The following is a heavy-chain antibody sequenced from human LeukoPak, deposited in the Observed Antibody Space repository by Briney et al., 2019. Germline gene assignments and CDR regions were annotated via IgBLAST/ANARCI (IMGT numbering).Heavy chain of an antibody. V-gene: IGHV1-2*02. CDR1: GYTFTGYY. J-gene: IGHJ4*02. CDR3: ASQEGIAVAGTLDY. D-gene: IGHD6-19*01. Sequence: ASVNVSCKASGYTFTGYYMHWVRQAPGQGLEWMGWINPNSGGTNYAQKFQGRVTMTRDTSISTAYMELSRLRSDDTAVYYCASQEGIAVAGTLDYWGQGTLVTVSS. CDR2: INPNSGGT.